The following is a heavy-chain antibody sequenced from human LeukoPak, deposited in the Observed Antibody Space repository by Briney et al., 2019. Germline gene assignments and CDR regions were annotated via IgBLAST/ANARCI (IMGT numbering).Heavy chain of an antibody. J-gene: IGHJ4*02. D-gene: IGHD6-13*01. Sequence: YWIGWVRQMPGKGLEWIGYIYYSGSTYYNPSLKSRVTISVDTSKNQFSLKLSSVTAADTAVYYCASGYSSSYYFDYWGQGTLVTVSS. V-gene: IGHV4-31*02. CDR3: ASGYSSSYYFDY. CDR2: IYYSGST. CDR1: Y.